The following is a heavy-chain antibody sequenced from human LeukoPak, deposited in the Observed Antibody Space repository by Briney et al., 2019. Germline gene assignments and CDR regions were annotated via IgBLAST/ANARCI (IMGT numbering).Heavy chain of an antibody. D-gene: IGHD1-26*01. CDR2: ISGNGGGR. CDR1: GFSLRNYA. J-gene: IGHJ5*02. V-gene: IGHV3-23*01. Sequence: GGSLRLSCAVSGFSLRNYAMSWVRQAPGKGLEWVSVISGNGGGRYYADSVKGRFTISRDNSKNTLYPQVNSLRAEDTAVYYCAKNLIRGATNWFDPWGQGTLVTVSS. CDR3: AKNLIRGATNWFDP.